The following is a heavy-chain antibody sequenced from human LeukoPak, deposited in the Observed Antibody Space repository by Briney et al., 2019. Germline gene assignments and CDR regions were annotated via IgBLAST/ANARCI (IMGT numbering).Heavy chain of an antibody. CDR3: AKVVGDLWFGELLNYFDY. J-gene: IGHJ4*02. CDR1: GFTFSSYA. V-gene: IGHV3-23*01. CDR2: ISGSGGST. D-gene: IGHD3-10*01. Sequence: GGSLRLSCAASGFTFSSYAMSWVRQAPGKGLERVSAISGSGGSTYYADSVKGRFTISRDNSKNTLYLQMNSLRAEDTAVYYCAKVVGDLWFGELLNYFDYWGQGTLVTVSS.